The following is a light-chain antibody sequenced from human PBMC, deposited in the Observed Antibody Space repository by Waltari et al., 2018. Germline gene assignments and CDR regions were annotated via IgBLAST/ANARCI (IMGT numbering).Light chain of an antibody. Sequence: DIQMTQSPSSLSASVGDRVTVTCRASQGLSKYLAWYQQKPGKVPQLLIYAASTLQSGVPSRFSGRGSGTEFTLTISSLQPEDFAVYYCQQYNNWPRTFGQGTKVEIK. CDR2: AAS. CDR1: QGLSKY. J-gene: IGKJ1*01. CDR3: QQYNNWPRT. V-gene: IGKV1-27*01.